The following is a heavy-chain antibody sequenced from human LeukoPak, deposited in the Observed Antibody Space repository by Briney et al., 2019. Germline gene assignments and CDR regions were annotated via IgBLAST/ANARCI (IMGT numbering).Heavy chain of an antibody. CDR1: GASMSSRDYY. J-gene: IGHJ4*02. Sequence: PSETLSLTCSVSGASMSSRDYYWGWVRQPPGKGLEWIGTVFYSGTTYHSPSLESRVSVSIDTSKNQFSLKLRSVTAADTAVYYCARTYDSGGYYSGQLDYWGPGTLVTVSS. V-gene: IGHV4-39*07. CDR3: ARTYDSGGYYSGQLDY. D-gene: IGHD3-22*01. CDR2: VFYSGTT.